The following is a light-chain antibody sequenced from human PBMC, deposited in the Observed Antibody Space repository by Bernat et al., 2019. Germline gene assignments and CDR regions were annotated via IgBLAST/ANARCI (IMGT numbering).Light chain of an antibody. CDR3: LQHNSYPTWT. CDR1: QGIRNA. CDR2: AAS. Sequence: DIQMTQSSSSLSASVGDRVTITCRASQGIRNALGWYQQKPGKAPKRLIYAASGLQSGVPSRFSGSGSGTDFTLTICSMQPDHFATYYCLQHNSYPTWTFSQGTKVEIK. V-gene: IGKV1-17*01. J-gene: IGKJ1*01.